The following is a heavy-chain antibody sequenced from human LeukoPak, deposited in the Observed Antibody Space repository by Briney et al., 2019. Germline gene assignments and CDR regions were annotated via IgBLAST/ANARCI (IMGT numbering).Heavy chain of an antibody. CDR2: IYTSGST. CDR3: ARDGPYSSGWYRDYYYMDV. J-gene: IGHJ6*03. Sequence: SETLSLTCTVSGGSISSYYWSWIRQTAGKGLEWIGRIYTSGSTNYNPSLKSRVTMSVDTSKNQFSLKLSSVTAADTAVYYCARDGPYSSGWYRDYYYMDVWGKGTTVTVSS. CDR1: GGSISSYY. V-gene: IGHV4-4*07. D-gene: IGHD6-19*01.